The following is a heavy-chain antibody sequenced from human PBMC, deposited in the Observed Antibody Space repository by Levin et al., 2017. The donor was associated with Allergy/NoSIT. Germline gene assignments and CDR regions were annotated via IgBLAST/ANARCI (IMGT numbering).Heavy chain of an antibody. D-gene: IGHD6-19*01. J-gene: IGHJ4*02. CDR2: ISWNSGSI. Sequence: PGGSLRLSCAASGFTFDDYAMHWVRQAPGKGLEWVSGISWNSGSIGYADSVKGRFTISRDNAKNSLYLQMNSLRAEDTALYYCAKGLDTPGNIERLAVAPFDYWGQGTLVTVSS. CDR3: AKGLDTPGNIERLAVAPFDY. CDR1: GFTFDDYA. V-gene: IGHV3-9*01.